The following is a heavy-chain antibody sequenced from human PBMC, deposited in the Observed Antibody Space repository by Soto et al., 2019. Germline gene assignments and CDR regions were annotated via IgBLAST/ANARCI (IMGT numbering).Heavy chain of an antibody. J-gene: IGHJ6*02. D-gene: IGHD3-10*01. CDR2: MNPNSGNT. CDR1: GYTFTSYD. Sequence: QVQLVQSGAEVKKPGASVKVSCKASGYTFTSYDINWVRQATGQGLEWMGWMNPNSGNTGYAQKFQGRVTKTRNTPLSTAYMELSSLRSEDTAVYYCASALGEGPYYYYGMDVWGQRTTVTVSS. CDR3: ASALGEGPYYYYGMDV. V-gene: IGHV1-8*01.